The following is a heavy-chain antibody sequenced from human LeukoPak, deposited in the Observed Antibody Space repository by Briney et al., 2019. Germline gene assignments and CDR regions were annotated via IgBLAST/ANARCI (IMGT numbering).Heavy chain of an antibody. Sequence: SETLSLTCTVSGGSLSNYYWTWVRQPPGQGLEWIGYIYYSGSTNYNPSLKSRVTISVDTSKNQFSLKLSSVTAADTAVYYCARGYGWLDYWGQGTLVTVSS. D-gene: IGHD2-8*02. CDR3: ARGYGWLDY. CDR2: IYYSGST. V-gene: IGHV4-59*01. J-gene: IGHJ4*02. CDR1: GGSLSNYY.